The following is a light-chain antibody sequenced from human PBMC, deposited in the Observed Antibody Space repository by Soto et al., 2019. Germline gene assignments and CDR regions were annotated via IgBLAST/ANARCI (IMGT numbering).Light chain of an antibody. CDR3: QQYGSSART. Sequence: EVVLTQSPDTLSLSPGDRATLSCRASQSITASYLAWYQQKPGRAPRLVIYGTITRATGVPDRFSGSGSGSEFTLTISRLEPGDFAVYYCQQYGSSARTFGPGTKVEIK. J-gene: IGKJ1*01. V-gene: IGKV3-20*01. CDR1: QSITASY. CDR2: GTI.